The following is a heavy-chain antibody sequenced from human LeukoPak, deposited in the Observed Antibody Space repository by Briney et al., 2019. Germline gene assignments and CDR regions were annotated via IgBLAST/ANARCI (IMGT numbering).Heavy chain of an antibody. CDR3: AKAPPDSYYYYYGMDV. J-gene: IGHJ6*02. CDR1: GFTFSGYA. CDR2: ISGRGGST. Sequence: PGGSLRLPCAASGFTFSGYAMTWVRQAPGKGLEWVSAISGRGGSTYYADSVKGRFTISRDNSKNTLYLQMSSLRAEDTAVYYCAKAPPDSYYYYYGMDVWGQGTTVTVSS. V-gene: IGHV3-23*01. D-gene: IGHD5-18*01.